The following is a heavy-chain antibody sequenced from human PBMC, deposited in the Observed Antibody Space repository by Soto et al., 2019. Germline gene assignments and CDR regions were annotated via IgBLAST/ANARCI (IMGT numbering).Heavy chain of an antibody. CDR2: IYSGGST. Sequence: GGSLRLSCAASGFTVTSNYMSWVRQAPGKGLEWVSIIYSGGSTYYADSVKGRFTISRHNSRNTLYLQMNSLRTEDTAVYYCARILYSNTFYYYYMDVWGKGTTVTVSS. D-gene: IGHD6-13*01. J-gene: IGHJ6*03. CDR1: GFTVTSNY. CDR3: ARILYSNTFYYYYMDV. V-gene: IGHV3-53*04.